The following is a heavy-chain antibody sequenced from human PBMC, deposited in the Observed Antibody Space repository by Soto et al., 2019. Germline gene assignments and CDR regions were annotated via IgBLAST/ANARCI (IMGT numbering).Heavy chain of an antibody. J-gene: IGHJ5*02. CDR1: GGSFSGYY. Sequence: TLSLTCAVYGGSFSGYYWSWIRQPPGKGLEWIGEINHSGSTNYNPSLKSRVTISVDTSKNQFSLKLSSVTAADTAVYYCARGVAEAVPPKAGWFDTWGQGTLVTVSS. CDR2: INHSGST. V-gene: IGHV4-34*01. CDR3: ARGVAEAVPPKAGWFDT. D-gene: IGHD6-13*01.